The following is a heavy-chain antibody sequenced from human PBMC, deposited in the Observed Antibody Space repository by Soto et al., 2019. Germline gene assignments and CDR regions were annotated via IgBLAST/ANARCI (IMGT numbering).Heavy chain of an antibody. J-gene: IGHJ5*02. Sequence: SETLSLTCSVSGGSVSSGTYYWSWIRQPPGKGLERIEYIYYSGSTYYNPSLKSRITISIDTSNNRFSLKLTSVTAADTAVYYCARVPFSSFGVADPPVGWFAPWGQGTLVTVSS. V-gene: IGHV4-30-4*08. CDR1: GGSVSSGTYY. CDR3: ARVPFSSFGVADPPVGWFAP. D-gene: IGHD3-3*01. CDR2: IYYSGST.